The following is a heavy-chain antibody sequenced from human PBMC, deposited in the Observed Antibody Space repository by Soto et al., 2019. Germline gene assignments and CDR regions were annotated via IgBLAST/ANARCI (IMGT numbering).Heavy chain of an antibody. CDR2: IYYSGST. D-gene: IGHD3-3*01. V-gene: IGHV4-59*12. CDR1: GGSISSYY. CDR3: ARRRAVLRFLEWLFPFDY. J-gene: IGHJ4*02. Sequence: SETLSLTCTVSGGSISSYYWSWIRQPPGKGLEWIGYIYYSGSTNYNPSLKSRVTISVDTSKNQFSLKLSSVTAADTAVYYCARRRAVLRFLEWLFPFDYWGQGTLVTVSS.